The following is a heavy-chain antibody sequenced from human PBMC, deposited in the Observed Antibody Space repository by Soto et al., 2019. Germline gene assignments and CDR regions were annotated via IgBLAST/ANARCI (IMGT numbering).Heavy chain of an antibody. CDR2: TYYRSKWYN. Sequence: KQSQTLSLTCAISGDSVSSNSAAWNWIRQSPSRGLEWLGRTYYRSKWYNDYAVSVKSRITINPDTSKNQFSLQLNSVTPEDTAVYYCARGYCSGGSCYNWFDPWGQGTLVTVSS. CDR1: GDSVSSNSAA. V-gene: IGHV6-1*01. D-gene: IGHD2-15*01. J-gene: IGHJ5*02. CDR3: ARGYCSGGSCYNWFDP.